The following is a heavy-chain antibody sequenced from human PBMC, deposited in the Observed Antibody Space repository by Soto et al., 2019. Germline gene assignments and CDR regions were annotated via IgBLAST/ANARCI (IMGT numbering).Heavy chain of an antibody. CDR1: GGSFSRSNW. CDR3: ARSITFDWLFFDN. V-gene: IGHV4-4*02. Sequence: PXETLSLTCAVSGGSFSRSNWWSWVRQPPGKGLEWIGEIYHSGSTNYHPSLKSRVTISVDKSKNQFSLKLTSLTAADTAVYYCARSITFDWLFFDNWGQGTLVTVSS. D-gene: IGHD3-9*01. CDR2: IYHSGST. J-gene: IGHJ4*02.